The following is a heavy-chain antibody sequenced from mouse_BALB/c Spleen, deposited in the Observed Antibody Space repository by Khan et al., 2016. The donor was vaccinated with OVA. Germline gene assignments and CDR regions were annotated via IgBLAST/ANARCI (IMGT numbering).Heavy chain of an antibody. J-gene: IGHJ4*01. CDR1: GFSLSRYN. CDR3: ARAYYRYDGYYAMDF. Sequence: QVQLKQSGPGLVAPPQSLSITCTVSGFSLSRYNIHWVRQPPGRGLEWLGMIWGGGVTDYNSTLKSRLSINKDNSKSQVFLKMNSLQTDDTAMYYCARAYYRYDGYYAMDFWGQGTSVTVSS. V-gene: IGHV2-6-4*01. CDR2: IWGGGVT. D-gene: IGHD2-14*01.